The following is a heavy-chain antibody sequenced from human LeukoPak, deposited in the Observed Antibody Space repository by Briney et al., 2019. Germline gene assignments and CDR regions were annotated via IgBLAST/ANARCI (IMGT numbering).Heavy chain of an antibody. Sequence: PSETLSLTCTVPGGSISSYYWSWIRQPAGKGLEWIGRIYTSGSTNYNPSLKSRVTMSVDTSKNQFSLKLSSVTAADTAVYYCATSYVSGYYQVDAFDIWGQGTMVTVSS. CDR1: GGSISSYY. V-gene: IGHV4-4*07. J-gene: IGHJ3*02. D-gene: IGHD3-22*01. CDR2: IYTSGST. CDR3: ATSYVSGYYQVDAFDI.